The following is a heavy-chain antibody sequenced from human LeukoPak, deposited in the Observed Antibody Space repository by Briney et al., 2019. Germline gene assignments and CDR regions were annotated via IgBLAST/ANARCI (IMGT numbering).Heavy chain of an antibody. Sequence: SETLSLTCTVSGGSISSYYWSWIRQPPGKGLEWIGYISYSGSTNYNPSLKSRVTISVDTSKNQFSLKLSSATAADTAVYYCARQYCSSTSCFSMLDYWGQGTLVTVSS. CDR1: GGSISSYY. V-gene: IGHV4-59*08. J-gene: IGHJ4*02. CDR2: ISYSGST. D-gene: IGHD2-2*01. CDR3: ARQYCSSTSCFSMLDY.